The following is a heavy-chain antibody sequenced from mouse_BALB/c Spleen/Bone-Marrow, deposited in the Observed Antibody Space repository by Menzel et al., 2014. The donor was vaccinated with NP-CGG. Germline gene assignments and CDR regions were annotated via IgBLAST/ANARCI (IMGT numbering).Heavy chain of an antibody. V-gene: IGHV14-3*02. Sequence: VQLKESGAELVKPGASVKSSCTTSGFNIKDTYMHWVKLRPEQGLEWIGRIVPANGNTKYAPKFQGKATITADTSSNTAYLQLSSLTSEDTAVYFCASYDYGYYFDYWGQGTTLTVSS. J-gene: IGHJ2*01. CDR1: GFNIKDTY. CDR3: ASYDYGYYFDY. CDR2: IVPANGNT. D-gene: IGHD2-4*01.